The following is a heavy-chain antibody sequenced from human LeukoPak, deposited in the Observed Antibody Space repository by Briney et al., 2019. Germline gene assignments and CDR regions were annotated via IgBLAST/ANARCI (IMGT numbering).Heavy chain of an antibody. V-gene: IGHV4-59*01. J-gene: IGHJ5*02. CDR2: IYYSGST. CDR3: AREGPDNWFDP. Sequence: SETLSLTCTVSGGSISSYYWSWIRQPPGKGLEWIGYIYYSGSTNYNPSLKSRVTISVDTSKNQFSLKLSFVTAADTAVYYCAREGPDNWFDPWGQGTLVTVSS. CDR1: GGSISSYY.